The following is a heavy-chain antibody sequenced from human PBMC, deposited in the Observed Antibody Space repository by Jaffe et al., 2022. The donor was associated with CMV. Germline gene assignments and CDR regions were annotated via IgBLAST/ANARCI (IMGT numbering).Heavy chain of an antibody. CDR3: ARSGPSSSWYDIGRVDY. J-gene: IGHJ4*02. Sequence: QVQLVQSGAEVKKPGASVKVSCKASGYTFTGYYMHWVRQAPGQGLEWMGWINPNSGGTNYAQKFQGRVTMTRDTSISTAYMELSRLRSDDTAVYYCARSGPSSSWYDIGRVDYWGQGTLVTVSS. CDR1: GYTFTGYY. V-gene: IGHV1-2*02. D-gene: IGHD6-13*01. CDR2: INPNSGGT.